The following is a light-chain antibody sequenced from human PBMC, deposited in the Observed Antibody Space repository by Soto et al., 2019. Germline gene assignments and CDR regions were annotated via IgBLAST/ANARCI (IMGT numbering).Light chain of an antibody. Sequence: QPVLTQPRSVSGSPGQSVTISCTGTSSDIGGYNYVSWYQQHPGKAPKLMIYAVTKRPSGVPDRFSGSKSGNTASLTISGLQAEDEADYYCCSYAGNYTLVFGGGTKLTVL. CDR1: SSDIGGYNY. J-gene: IGLJ2*01. V-gene: IGLV2-11*01. CDR2: AVT. CDR3: CSYAGNYTLV.